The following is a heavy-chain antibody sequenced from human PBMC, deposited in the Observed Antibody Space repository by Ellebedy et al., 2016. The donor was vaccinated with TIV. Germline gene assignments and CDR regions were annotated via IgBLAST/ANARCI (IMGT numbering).Heavy chain of an antibody. CDR1: GYNLSNYG. V-gene: IGHV1-18*01. CDR3: TRDDRFSGTWYSAYFQY. D-gene: IGHD1-26*01. J-gene: IGHJ1*01. CDR2: VNTHKGNI. Sequence: ASVKVSCXASGYNLSNYGISWVRQGPGQGLEWMGWVNTHKGNINYAPKFRGRVTMTIDTSTSTVYMELRSLASDDTAMYYCTRDDRFSGTWYSAYFQYWGQGTLVTVSS.